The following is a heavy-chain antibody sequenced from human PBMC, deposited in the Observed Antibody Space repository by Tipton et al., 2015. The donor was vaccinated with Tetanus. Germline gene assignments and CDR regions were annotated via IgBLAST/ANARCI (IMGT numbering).Heavy chain of an antibody. V-gene: IGHV3-48*01. D-gene: IGHD2-15*01. CDR1: GFTFSSYS. CDR2: ISSSSSTI. Sequence: SLRLSCAASGFTFSSYSMNWVRQAPGKGLEWVSYISSSSSTIYYADSVKGRFTISRDNAKNSLYLQMNSLRAEDTAVYYCARGGYCSGGSCYRPFDYWGQGTLVTVSS. J-gene: IGHJ4*02. CDR3: ARGGYCSGGSCYRPFDY.